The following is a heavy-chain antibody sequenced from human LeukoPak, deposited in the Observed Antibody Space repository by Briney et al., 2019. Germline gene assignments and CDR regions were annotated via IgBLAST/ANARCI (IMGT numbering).Heavy chain of an antibody. CDR1: GFTFSSYS. CDR3: TQQLPIDYYYGMDV. J-gene: IGHJ6*02. V-gene: IGHV3-21*01. D-gene: IGHD6-13*01. CDR2: ISSSSSYI. Sequence: GGSLRLSCAAPGFTFSSYSMNWVRQAPGKGLEWVSSISSSSSYIYYADSVKGRFTISRDNAKNSLYLQMNSLRAEDTAVYYCTQQLPIDYYYGMDVWGQGTTVTVSS.